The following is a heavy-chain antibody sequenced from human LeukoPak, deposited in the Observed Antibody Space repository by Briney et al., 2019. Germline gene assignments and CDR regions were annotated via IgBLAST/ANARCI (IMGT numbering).Heavy chain of an antibody. J-gene: IGHJ4*02. CDR2: INPNSGGT. CDR3: ARARVVYSGSYPAGY. V-gene: IGHV1-2*02. CDR1: GGTFTSYD. D-gene: IGHD1-26*01. Sequence: ASVKVSCKASGGTFTSYDINWVRQATGQGLEWMGWINPNSGGTNYAQKFQGRVTMTRDTSISTAYMELSRLRSDDTAVYYCARARVVYSGSYPAGYWGQGTLVTVSS.